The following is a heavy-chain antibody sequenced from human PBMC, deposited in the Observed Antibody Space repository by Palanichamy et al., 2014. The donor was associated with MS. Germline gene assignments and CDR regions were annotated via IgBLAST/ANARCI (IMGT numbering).Heavy chain of an antibody. CDR3: ARNRYNWNYVVWFDP. V-gene: IGHV3-74*01. D-gene: IGHD1-7*01. CDR2: INSDGSST. Sequence: EVQLVESGGGLVQPGGSLRLSCAASGFTFSSYWMHWVRQAPGKGLVRVSRINSDGSSTSYADSVKGRFTISRDNAKNTLYLQMNSLRAEDTAVYYCARNRYNWNYVVWFDPWGQGTLVTVSS. CDR1: GFTFSSYW. J-gene: IGHJ5*02.